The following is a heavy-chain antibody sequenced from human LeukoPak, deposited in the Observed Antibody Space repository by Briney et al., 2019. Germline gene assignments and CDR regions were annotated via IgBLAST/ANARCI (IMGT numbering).Heavy chain of an antibody. Sequence: GASVKVSCKASGYTFTGYYMHWVRQAPGQGLEWMGWINANSGDTKYAQKFQGRVTMTRDTSISTAYMELSRLRYDDTAKYYCAREISGYSDYWGQGTLVTVSS. CDR2: INANSGDT. CDR1: GYTFTGYY. J-gene: IGHJ4*02. D-gene: IGHD3-22*01. CDR3: AREISGYSDY. V-gene: IGHV1-2*02.